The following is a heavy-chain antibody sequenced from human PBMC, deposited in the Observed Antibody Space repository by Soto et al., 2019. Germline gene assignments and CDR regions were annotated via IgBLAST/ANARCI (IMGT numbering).Heavy chain of an antibody. CDR1: GFTFSSYA. Sequence: EVQLVESGGGLVQPGGSLRLSCSASGFTFSSYAMHWFRQAPGKGLEYVSAISSNGGSTYYADSVKGRFTISRDNSNNTLYLQMSSLRAEDTAVYYCVKQEGYSYAFDIWGQGTMVTVSS. J-gene: IGHJ3*02. CDR2: ISSNGGST. D-gene: IGHD5-18*01. V-gene: IGHV3-64D*06. CDR3: VKQEGYSYAFDI.